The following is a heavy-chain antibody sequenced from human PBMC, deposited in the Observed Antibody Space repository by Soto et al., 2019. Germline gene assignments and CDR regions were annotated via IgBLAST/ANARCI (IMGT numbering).Heavy chain of an antibody. V-gene: IGHV4-59*01. D-gene: IGHD1-26*01. Sequence: SETLSLTCTVSGGSISSYYWSWIRQPPGKGLEWIGYIYYSGSTNYNPSLKSRGTISVDTSKNQFSLKLSSVTAADTAVYYCARGGYSGSYYNWFDHWGQGTLVTGSS. CDR1: GGSISSYY. CDR3: ARGGYSGSYYNWFDH. J-gene: IGHJ5*02. CDR2: IYYSGST.